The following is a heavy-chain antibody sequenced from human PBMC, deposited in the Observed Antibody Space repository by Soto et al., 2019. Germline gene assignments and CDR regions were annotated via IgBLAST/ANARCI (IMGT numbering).Heavy chain of an antibody. D-gene: IGHD6-19*01. J-gene: IGHJ4*02. CDR2: ISAYNGNT. CDR1: GYTFTSYG. CDR3: AVAYSSGWYEY. Sequence: ASVKVSCKASGYTFTSYGISWVRQALGQGLEWMGWISAYNGNTNYAQKLQGRVTMTTDTSTSTAYMELRSLRSDDTAVYYCAVAYSSGWYEYWGQGTLVTVSS. V-gene: IGHV1-18*01.